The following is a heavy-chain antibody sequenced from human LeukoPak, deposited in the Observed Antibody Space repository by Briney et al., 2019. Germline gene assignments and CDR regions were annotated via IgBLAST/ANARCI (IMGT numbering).Heavy chain of an antibody. J-gene: IGHJ4*02. CDR2: ISSSSSYI. Sequence: PGGSLRLSCAASGFTFSSYSMNWVRQAPGKGLEWVSYISSSSSYIYYADSVKGRFTISRDNAKNSLYLQMNSLRAEDTAVYYCARETPKIFYLEYSYDYFDYWGQGALVTVSS. D-gene: IGHD5-18*01. CDR3: ARETPKIFYLEYSYDYFDY. CDR1: GFTFSSYS. V-gene: IGHV3-21*01.